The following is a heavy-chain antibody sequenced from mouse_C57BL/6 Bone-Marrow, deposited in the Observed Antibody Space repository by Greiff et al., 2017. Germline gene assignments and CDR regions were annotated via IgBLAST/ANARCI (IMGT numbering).Heavy chain of an antibody. Sequence: QVQLQQPGAELVKPGASVKMSCKASGYTFTSYWITWVKQRPGQGLEWIGDIYPGSGSTNYNEKFKSKATLTGDTSSSTAYMQLSSLTSEDSAVYYCARPYYSNYGYFDVWGTGTTVTVSS. CDR2: IYPGSGST. CDR1: GYTFTSYW. CDR3: ARPYYSNYGYFDV. J-gene: IGHJ1*03. V-gene: IGHV1-55*01. D-gene: IGHD2-5*01.